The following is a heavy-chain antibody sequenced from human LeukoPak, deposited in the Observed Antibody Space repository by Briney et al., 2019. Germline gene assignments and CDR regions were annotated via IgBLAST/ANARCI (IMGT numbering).Heavy chain of an antibody. V-gene: IGHV3-69-1*01. CDR3: ARSPGGRRLEY. CDR2: IRSSGDT. CDR1: GFTVSDYY. Sequence: PGGSLRLSCAVSGFTVSDYYMTWVRQAPGKRLEWISYIRSSGDTFYADSVKGRFTISRDDAKGSLYLQMNSLRAEDTAVYFCARSPGGRRLEYWGQGTLVTVSS. D-gene: IGHD3-16*01. J-gene: IGHJ4*02.